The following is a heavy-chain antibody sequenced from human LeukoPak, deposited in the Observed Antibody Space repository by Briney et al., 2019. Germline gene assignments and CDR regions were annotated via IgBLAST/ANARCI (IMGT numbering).Heavy chain of an antibody. CDR1: GYSFSQYG. CDR2: ITAYNGNT. D-gene: IGHD7-27*01. V-gene: IGHV1-18*01. CDR3: ARDLGIKIDY. J-gene: IGHJ4*02. Sequence: ASVKVSCKASGYSFSQYGISWVRKAPGQGLEWVGWITAYNGNTKLPQKFQGRLTLTIDTSTSTAYMELRGLRHDDTAVHYRARDLGIKIDYWGQGTLVTVSS.